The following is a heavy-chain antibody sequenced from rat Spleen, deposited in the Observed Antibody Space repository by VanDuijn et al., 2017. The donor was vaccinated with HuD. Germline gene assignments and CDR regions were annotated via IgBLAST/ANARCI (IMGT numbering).Heavy chain of an antibody. Sequence: EVQLVESGGGLVQPGRSIKLSCVASGFSVSTFYMAWVRQAPKKGLEWVASINSGGGGTYYGDTVKGRFTLSRDNAKSTLYLQMESLRSEDTATYYCARDMSRTIAAKSYYYFDFWGPGTMVTVSS. V-gene: IGHV5-25*01. CDR3: ARDMSRTIAAKSYYYFDF. D-gene: IGHD1-2*01. J-gene: IGHJ1*01. CDR2: INSGGGGT. CDR1: GFSVSTFY.